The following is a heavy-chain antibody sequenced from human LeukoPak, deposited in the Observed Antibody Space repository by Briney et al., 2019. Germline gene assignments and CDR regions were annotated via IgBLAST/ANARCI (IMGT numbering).Heavy chain of an antibody. V-gene: IGHV4-59*01. D-gene: IGHD2/OR15-2a*01. CDR2: IYYSGST. Sequence: SETLSLTCTVSGGSISSYYWSWIRQPPGKGLEWIGYIYYSGSTNYNPSLKSRVTISVDTSKNQFSLKLSSVTAADTAVYYCARGGHSSMALDYWGQGTLVTVSS. CDR3: ARGGHSSMALDY. J-gene: IGHJ4*02. CDR1: GGSISSYY.